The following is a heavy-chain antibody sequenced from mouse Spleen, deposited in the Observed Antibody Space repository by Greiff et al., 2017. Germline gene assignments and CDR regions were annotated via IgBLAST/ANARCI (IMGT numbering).Heavy chain of an antibody. CDR2: IDPETGGT. CDR1: GYTFTDYE. V-gene: IGHV1-15*01. J-gene: IGHJ3*01. CDR3: TRESYGNYGAY. Sequence: VQLQQSGAELVRPGASVTLSCKASGYTFTDYEMHWVKQTPVHGLEWIGAIDPETGGTAYNQKFKGKAILTADKSSSTAYMELRSLTSEDSAVYYCTRESYGNYGAYWGQGTLVTVSA. D-gene: IGHD2-1*01.